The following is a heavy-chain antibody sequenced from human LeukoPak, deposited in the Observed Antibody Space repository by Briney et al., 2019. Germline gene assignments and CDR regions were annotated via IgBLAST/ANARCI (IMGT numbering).Heavy chain of an antibody. CDR1: GGSFSGYY. CDR3: ARGAIFVVVIRRKNWFDP. D-gene: IGHD3-3*01. Sequence: KASETLSLTCAVYGGSFSGYYLSWIRQPPGKGLEWIGEINHSGSTNYKPSLKSRVTTSVDTSKNQFSLKLSSVTAADTAVYYCARGAIFVVVIRRKNWFDPWGQGTLVTVSS. CDR2: INHSGST. V-gene: IGHV4-34*01. J-gene: IGHJ5*02.